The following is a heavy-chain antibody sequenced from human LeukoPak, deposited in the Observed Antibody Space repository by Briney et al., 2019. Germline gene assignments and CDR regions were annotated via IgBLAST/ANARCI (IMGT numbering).Heavy chain of an antibody. D-gene: IGHD5-18*01. J-gene: IGHJ6*03. CDR3: ARDDVDTAMVQYYYYYYMDV. V-gene: IGHV1-2*06. CDR1: GYTFTGYY. CDR2: TNPNSGGT. Sequence: ASVKVSCKASGYTFTGYYMHWVRQAPGQGLEWMGRTNPNSGGTNYAQKFQGRVTMTRDTSISTAYMKLSRLRSDDTAVYYCARDDVDTAMVQYYYYYYMDVWGKGTTVAVSS.